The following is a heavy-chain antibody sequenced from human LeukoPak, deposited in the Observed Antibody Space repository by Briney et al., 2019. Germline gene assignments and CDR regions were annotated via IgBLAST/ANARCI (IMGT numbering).Heavy chain of an antibody. CDR1: GGSINDYY. V-gene: IGHV4-59*01. Sequence: PETLSLTCSVSGGSINDYYWSWIRQPPGKGLEWIGYIYYTGSTSYNPSLKSRVTISPDTSKNQFSLKMTSVTAADTAFYYCAGSYDFWSANFDYWGQGILVTVSS. D-gene: IGHD3-3*01. CDR2: IYYTGST. J-gene: IGHJ4*02. CDR3: AGSYDFWSANFDY.